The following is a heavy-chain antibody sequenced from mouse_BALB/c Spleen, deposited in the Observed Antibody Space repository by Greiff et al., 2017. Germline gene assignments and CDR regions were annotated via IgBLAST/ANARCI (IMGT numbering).Heavy chain of an antibody. J-gene: IGHJ3*01. CDR2: ISYSGST. V-gene: IGHV3-2*02. D-gene: IGHD4-1*01. CDR1: GYSITSDYA. Sequence: EVKLVESGPGLVKPSQSLSLTCTVTGYSITSDYAWNWIRQFPGNKLEWMGYISYSGSTSYNPSLKSRISITRDTSKNQFFLQLNSVTTEDTATYYCARGDAGRGAWFAYWGQGTLVTVSA. CDR3: ARGDAGRGAWFAY.